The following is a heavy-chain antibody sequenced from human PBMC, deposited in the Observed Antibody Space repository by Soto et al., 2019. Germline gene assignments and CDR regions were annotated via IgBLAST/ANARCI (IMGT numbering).Heavy chain of an antibody. J-gene: IGHJ5*02. D-gene: IGHD2-2*01. CDR2: IRSKAYGGTT. Sequence: SLRLSCTAPGYTFVDYAMSWFRQTPEKRLERVGFIRSKAYGGTTEYSPSFQGQVTISADKSISTAYLQWSSLKASDTAMYYCARHVYCSSTSCSSWFDPWGQGTLVTVSS. CDR1: GYTFVDYA. CDR3: ARHVYCSSTSCSSWFDP. V-gene: IGHV3-49*01.